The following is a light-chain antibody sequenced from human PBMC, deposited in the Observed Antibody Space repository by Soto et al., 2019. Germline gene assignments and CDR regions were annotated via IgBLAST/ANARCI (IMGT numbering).Light chain of an antibody. V-gene: IGKV1-5*01. Sequence: DIQMTQSPSTLSASVGDRVTITCRASQSISSWLAWYQQKPGKAPKLLIYDASSLESGVPSRFSGSESGTKFTLTIGSLQPGDFAAYYCQQYSSYPAALDQGTRVEIK. J-gene: IGKJ2*01. CDR2: DAS. CDR3: QQYSSYPAA. CDR1: QSISSW.